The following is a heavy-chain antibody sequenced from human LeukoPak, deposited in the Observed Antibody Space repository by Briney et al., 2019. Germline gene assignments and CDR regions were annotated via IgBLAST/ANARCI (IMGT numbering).Heavy chain of an antibody. CDR2: IFHTGST. D-gene: IGHD6-6*01. CDR3: AKEGGPARPGLDS. J-gene: IGHJ4*02. V-gene: IGHV4-59*11. CDR1: GASMTSHY. Sequence: PSETLSLTCTVSGASMTSHYWTWMRQDPGTGLGWIGNIFHTGSTSYNPSLERRVTISLDTSNNQFSLKMTSVTAADAAVYYCAKEGGPARPGLDSWGKGTMVTVSS.